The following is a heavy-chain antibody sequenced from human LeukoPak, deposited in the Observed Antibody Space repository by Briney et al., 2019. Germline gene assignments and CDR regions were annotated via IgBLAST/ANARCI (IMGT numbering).Heavy chain of an antibody. CDR3: ARAASLRGGGYYYYGMDV. V-gene: IGHV4-34*01. D-gene: IGHD4-23*01. CDR1: GGSFSGYY. J-gene: IGHJ6*02. Sequence: SETLSLTCAVYGGSFSGYYWSWIRQPPGKGLEWIGEINHSGSTNYNPSLKSRVTISVDTSKNQFSLKLSSVTAADTAVYYCARAASLRGGGYYYYGMDVWGQGATVTVP. CDR2: INHSGST.